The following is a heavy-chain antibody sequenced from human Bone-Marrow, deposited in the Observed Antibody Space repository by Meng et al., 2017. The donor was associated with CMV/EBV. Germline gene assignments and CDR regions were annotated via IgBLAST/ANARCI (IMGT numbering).Heavy chain of an antibody. CDR2: INSRSNFI. J-gene: IGHJ6*02. CDR1: GFSFSTYT. CDR3: ARVINGDFWSGYYTGNGMDV. D-gene: IGHD3-3*01. V-gene: IGHV3-21*06. Sequence: GGSLRLSCGASGFSFSTYTMHWVRQAAGKGLEWISSINSRSNFIYYAESVEGRFIISRDNARNSLYLQMNSLRVEDTAVYYCARVINGDFWSGYYTGNGMDVWGQGTTVTVSS.